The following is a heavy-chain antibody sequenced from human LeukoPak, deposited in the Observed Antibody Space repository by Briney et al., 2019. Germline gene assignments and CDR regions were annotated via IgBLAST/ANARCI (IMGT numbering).Heavy chain of an antibody. CDR2: IYYSGST. V-gene: IGHV4-30-4*01. Sequence: SQTLSLTCTVSGGSISSGDYYWSWIRQPPGKDLEGSGYIYYSGSTYYTPSLKSRVTISLDTSKNQFSLRLSSVTAADTAVYYCARAIASSGSRLFDYWGQGTLVTVSP. CDR3: ARAIASSGSRLFDY. J-gene: IGHJ4*02. D-gene: IGHD3-10*01. CDR1: GGSISSGDYY.